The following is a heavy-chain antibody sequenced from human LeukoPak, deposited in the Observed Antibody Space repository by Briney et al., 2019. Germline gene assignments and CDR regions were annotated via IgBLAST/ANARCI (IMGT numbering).Heavy chain of an antibody. Sequence: KTSETLSLTCTVSGGSISSGDYYWSWIRQPPGKGLEWIGYIYYSGSTYYNPSLKSRVTISVDTSKNQFSLKLSSVTAADTAVYYCARIIVVVPAAIRDYYYMDVWGKGTTVTVSS. CDR3: ARIIVVVPAAIRDYYYMDV. V-gene: IGHV4-30-4*08. D-gene: IGHD2-2*01. J-gene: IGHJ6*03. CDR1: GGSISSGDYY. CDR2: IYYSGST.